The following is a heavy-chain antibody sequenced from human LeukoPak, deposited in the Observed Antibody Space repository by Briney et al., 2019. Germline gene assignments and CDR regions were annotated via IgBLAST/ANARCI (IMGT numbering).Heavy chain of an antibody. CDR1: GGSISSSNW. CDR3: ARLTPTTLSLYYYYMDV. J-gene: IGHJ6*03. V-gene: IGHV4-4*02. Sequence: SETLSLTCAVSGGSISSSNWWSWVRQPPGKGLERIGRIFHSGTTDYKTSLKGRVTISVDKSKNQFSLTLTSVTAADTAVYYCARLTPTTLSLYYYYMDVWGKGTTVTVSS. D-gene: IGHD2/OR15-2a*01. CDR2: IFHSGTT.